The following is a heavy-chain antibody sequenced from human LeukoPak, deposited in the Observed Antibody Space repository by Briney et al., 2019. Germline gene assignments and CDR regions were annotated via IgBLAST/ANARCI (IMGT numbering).Heavy chain of an antibody. Sequence: PGGSLRLSCTASGFPFIEYSMNWVRQVPGKGLEWISYIGIDSGNTKYADSVRGRFTVSADKAKNSLYLQMNSLRVEDTAVYYCARDDNYAFDNWGQGTLVSVAS. CDR2: IGIDSGNT. V-gene: IGHV3-48*01. D-gene: IGHD1-1*01. CDR3: ARDDNYAFDN. CDR1: GFPFIEYS. J-gene: IGHJ4*02.